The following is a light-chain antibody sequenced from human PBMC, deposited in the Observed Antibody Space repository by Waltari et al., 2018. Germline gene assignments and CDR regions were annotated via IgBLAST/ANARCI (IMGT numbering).Light chain of an antibody. CDR1: QSLTVNS. CDR3: QQFESAPRT. V-gene: IGKV3-20*01. Sequence: EIVFTQSPDILSLSPGDTATLSCRASQSLTVNSLAWYQQKPGQAPRLLIYAASSRATGVPDRFSGSGSGAHFTRAISRLEPEDFAVYYCQQFESAPRTFGQGTKVEIK. CDR2: AAS. J-gene: IGKJ1*01.